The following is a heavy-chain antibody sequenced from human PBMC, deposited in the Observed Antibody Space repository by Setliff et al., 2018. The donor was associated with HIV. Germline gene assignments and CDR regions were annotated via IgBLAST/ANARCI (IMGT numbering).Heavy chain of an antibody. Sequence: KPSETLSLTCAVSGGSIGTTTYYWGWIRQPPGKGLEWIGSIYYNGITYYNPSLKGRFTISVDTSKNQFSLKVTSVTAADSAVYYCARDRIWKGYYDYWGQGTLVTVSS. V-gene: IGHV4-39*02. D-gene: IGHD3-3*01. CDR2: IYYNGIT. CDR1: GGSIGTTTYY. CDR3: ARDRIWKGYYDY. J-gene: IGHJ4*02.